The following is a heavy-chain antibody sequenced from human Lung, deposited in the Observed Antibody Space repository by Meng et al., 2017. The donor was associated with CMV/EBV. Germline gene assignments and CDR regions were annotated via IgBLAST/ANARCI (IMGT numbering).Heavy chain of an antibody. J-gene: IGHJ5*01. V-gene: IGHV3-30-3*01. CDR2: ISSDGDDK. CDR1: GFTFSRSA. CDR3: AKDDTDA. Sequence: SCAASGFTFSRSAIHWIRQAPGKGLEWVAVISSDGDDKYYADSVKGRFTISRDNSKNRLYLQMNSLRVEDTAIYYCAKDDTDAWGRGTRVTVSS.